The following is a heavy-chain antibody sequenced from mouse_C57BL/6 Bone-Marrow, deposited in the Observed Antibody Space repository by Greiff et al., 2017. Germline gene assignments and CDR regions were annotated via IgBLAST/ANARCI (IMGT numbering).Heavy chain of an antibody. V-gene: IGHV1-19*01. CDR2: INPYNGGT. Sequence: EVQLQQSGPVLVKPGASVKMSCKASGYTFTDYYMNWVKQSHGKSLEWIGVINPYNGGTSYNQKFKGKATLTVDKSSSTAYMELNSLTSEDSAVYYCARRAGWLLLFAYWGQGTLVTVSA. CDR1: GYTFTDYY. J-gene: IGHJ3*01. CDR3: ARRAGWLLLFAY. D-gene: IGHD2-3*01.